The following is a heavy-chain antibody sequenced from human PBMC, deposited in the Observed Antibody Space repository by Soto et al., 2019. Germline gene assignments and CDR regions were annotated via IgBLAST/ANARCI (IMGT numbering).Heavy chain of an antibody. Sequence: SVKVSCKASGCAFSSYAISWVRQAPGQGLEWMGGIIPIFGTANYAQKFQGRVTITADESTSTAYMELSSLRSEDTAVYYCARPGRYSSSWYVLNYYYYGMDVWGQGTTVTVSS. CDR1: GCAFSSYA. V-gene: IGHV1-69*13. J-gene: IGHJ6*02. CDR3: ARPGRYSSSWYVLNYYYYGMDV. D-gene: IGHD6-13*01. CDR2: IIPIFGTA.